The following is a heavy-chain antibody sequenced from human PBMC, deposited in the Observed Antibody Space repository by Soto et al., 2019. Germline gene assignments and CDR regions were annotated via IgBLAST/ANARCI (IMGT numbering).Heavy chain of an antibody. CDR3: IQSRCGGDCLQSYASYYYYGMDV. CDR2: IYWDDDK. CDR1: AFSLSTGGVV. Sequence: QITLKESGPTLVKPTQTLTLTCTFSAFSLSTGGVVVGWIRQPPGKALEWLALIYWDDDKRYSPSLRSRLTITKDTSKNQVVLTMTNMDPVDTATYYCIQSRCGGDCLQSYASYYYYGMDVWGQGTTVTVSS. V-gene: IGHV2-5*02. D-gene: IGHD2-21*02. J-gene: IGHJ6*02.